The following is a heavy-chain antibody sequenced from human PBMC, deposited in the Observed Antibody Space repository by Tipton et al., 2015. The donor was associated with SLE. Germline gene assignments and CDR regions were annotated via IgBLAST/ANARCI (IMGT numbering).Heavy chain of an antibody. D-gene: IGHD4/OR15-4a*01. J-gene: IGHJ4*02. Sequence: QSGPEVKKPGESLKISCKASGYSFSNYWIGWVRQMPGKGLEWMDIIYPGNSDTRYSPSFQGQVTISADQSISTAYLQWSSLKASGTAMYYCARHLSGHYGPSFDYWGQGTLVPVSS. CDR2: IYPGNSDT. CDR1: GYSFSNYW. CDR3: ARHLSGHYGPSFDY. V-gene: IGHV5-51*01.